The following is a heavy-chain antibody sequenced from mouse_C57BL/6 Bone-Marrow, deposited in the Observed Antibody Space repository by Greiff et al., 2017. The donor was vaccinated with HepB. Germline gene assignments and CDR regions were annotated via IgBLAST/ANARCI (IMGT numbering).Heavy chain of an antibody. J-gene: IGHJ2*01. CDR1: GYTFTSYW. CDR3: ARRNTTVVATFDY. CDR2: IDPSDSYT. D-gene: IGHD1-1*01. V-gene: IGHV1-69*01. Sequence: QVHVKQPGAELVMPGASVKLSCKASGYTFTSYWMHWVKQRPGQGLEWIGEIDPSDSYTNYNQKFKGKSTLTVDKSSSTAYMQLSSLTSEDSAVYYCARRNTTVVATFDYWGQGTTLTVSS.